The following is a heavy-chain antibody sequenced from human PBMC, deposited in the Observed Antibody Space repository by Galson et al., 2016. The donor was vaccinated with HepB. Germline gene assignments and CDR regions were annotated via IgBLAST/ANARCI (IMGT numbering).Heavy chain of an antibody. J-gene: IGHJ5*02. Sequence: TLSLTCTVSGGSISGSPYYWGWIRQPPGKGLEWIGDIYHSGRTSYNPSLQSRVTLSVDRPRNQFSLTLTSVTAADTAVYYCARDYDSSGGWFDPWGQGTLVTVSS. CDR2: IYHSGRT. V-gene: IGHV4-30-2*01. D-gene: IGHD3-22*01. CDR3: ARDYDSSGGWFDP. CDR1: GGSISGSPYY.